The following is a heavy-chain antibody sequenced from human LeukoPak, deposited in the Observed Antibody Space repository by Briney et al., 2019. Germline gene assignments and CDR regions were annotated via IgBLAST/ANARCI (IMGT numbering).Heavy chain of an antibody. D-gene: IGHD6-6*01. CDR2: ISSSSSTI. V-gene: IGHV3-48*01. CDR1: GFTFSSYS. Sequence: GGSLRLSCAASGFTFSSYSMNWVRQAPGKGLEWVSYISSSSSTIYYADSVKGRFTISRDNAKNSLYLQMNSLRAEDTAVYYCARTRGYSSSPIRTPCFDYWGQGTLVTVSS. J-gene: IGHJ4*02. CDR3: ARTRGYSSSPIRTPCFDY.